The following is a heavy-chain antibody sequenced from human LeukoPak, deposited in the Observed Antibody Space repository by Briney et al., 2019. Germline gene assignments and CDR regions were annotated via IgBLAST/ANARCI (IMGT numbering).Heavy chain of an antibody. Sequence: SETLSLTCTVSGGSISSYYWSWIRQPPGKGLEWIGYIYYSGSTNCNPSLKSRVTISVDTSKNQFSLKLSSVTAADTAVYYCARVAPNYDILTGYRTQPYYFDYWGQGTLVTVSS. D-gene: IGHD3-9*01. V-gene: IGHV4-59*01. CDR3: ARVAPNYDILTGYRTQPYYFDY. CDR1: GGSISSYY. CDR2: IYYSGST. J-gene: IGHJ4*02.